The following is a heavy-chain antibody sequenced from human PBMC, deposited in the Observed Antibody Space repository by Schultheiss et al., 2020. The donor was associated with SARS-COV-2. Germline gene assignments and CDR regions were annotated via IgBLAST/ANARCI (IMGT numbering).Heavy chain of an antibody. CDR2: ISSSGSTI. D-gene: IGHD5-18*01. CDR1: GFTFDDYG. J-gene: IGHJ6*03. V-gene: IGHV3-11*01. Sequence: GGSLRLSCAASGFTFDDYGMHWVRQAPGRGLEWVSSISSSGSTIYYADSVKGRFTISRDNAKNTLYLQMNSLRAEDTAVYYCARSGYSYGPDTQDYYYYYMDVWGKGTTVTVSS. CDR3: ARSGYSYGPDTQDYYYYYMDV.